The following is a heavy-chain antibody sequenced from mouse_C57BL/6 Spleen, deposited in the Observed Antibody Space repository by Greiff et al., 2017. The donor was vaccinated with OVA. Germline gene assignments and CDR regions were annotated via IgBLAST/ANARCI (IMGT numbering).Heavy chain of an antibody. CDR2: IRLKSDNYAT. V-gene: IGHV6-3*01. CDR3: TAATVVAHWYFDV. J-gene: IGHJ1*03. Sequence: EVMLVESGGGLVQPGGSMKLSCVASGFTFSNYWMNWVRQSPEKGLEWVAQIRLKSDNYATHYAESVKGRFTISRDDSKSSVYLQMNNLRAEDTGIYYCTAATVVAHWYFDVWGTGTTVTVSS. CDR1: GFTFSNYW. D-gene: IGHD1-1*01.